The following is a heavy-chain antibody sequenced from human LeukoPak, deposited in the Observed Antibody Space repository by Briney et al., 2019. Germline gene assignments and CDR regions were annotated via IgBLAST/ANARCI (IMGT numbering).Heavy chain of an antibody. CDR1: GFTFSDYG. V-gene: IGHV3-33*06. CDR2: IWSDGSHK. J-gene: IGHJ4*02. CDR3: AKASGSFEY. Sequence: GGSLRLSCAASGFTFSDYGIHWVRQAPGKGLEWVAVIWSDGSHKYYADSVKGRFTISRENTKNKLYLQMNSLRVEDTGVYYSAKASGSFEYWGQGNLVTVSS. D-gene: IGHD3-10*01.